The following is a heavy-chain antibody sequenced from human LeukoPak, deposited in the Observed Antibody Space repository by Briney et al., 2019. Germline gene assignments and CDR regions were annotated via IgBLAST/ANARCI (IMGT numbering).Heavy chain of an antibody. V-gene: IGHV4-4*02. D-gene: IGHD6-13*01. CDR1: GGSISSSNW. CDR3: AREVAAAGTGHSYYRDV. J-gene: IGHJ6*03. CDR2: IYHSGST. Sequence: SSETLSLTCAVSGGSISSSNWWSWVRQPPGKGLEWIGEIYHSGSTNYNPSLKSRVTISVDKSKNQFSLKLSSVTAADTAVYYCAREVAAAGTGHSYYRDVWGKGTTVTVSS.